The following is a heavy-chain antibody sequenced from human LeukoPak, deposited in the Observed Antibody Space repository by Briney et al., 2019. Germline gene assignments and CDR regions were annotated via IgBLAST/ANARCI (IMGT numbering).Heavy chain of an antibody. V-gene: IGHV3-23*01. CDR1: GFTFSSYA. CDR2: ISGSGGST. D-gene: IGHD2-2*01. Sequence: GGSLRLSCAASGFTFSSYAMSWARQAPGKGLEWVSAISGSGGSTYYADSVKGRFTISRDNSKNTLYLQMNSLRAEDTAVYYCAKDRRYCSSTSCYFDAFDIWGQGTMATVSS. CDR3: AKDRRYCSSTSCYFDAFDI. J-gene: IGHJ3*02.